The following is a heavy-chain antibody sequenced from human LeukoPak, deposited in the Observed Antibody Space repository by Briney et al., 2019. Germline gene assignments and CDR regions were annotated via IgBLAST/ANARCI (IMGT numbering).Heavy chain of an antibody. Sequence: PSETLSLTCTVSGGSISSYYWSWIRQPPGKGLEWIGYIYYSGSTSYNPSLRSRVTISVDTSKNQFSLKLYSVTAADTAVYYCARAGTLQSNPSAFDIWGQGTMVSVS. V-gene: IGHV4-59*01. CDR1: GGSISSYY. J-gene: IGHJ3*02. CDR3: ARAGTLQSNPSAFDI. CDR2: IYYSGST. D-gene: IGHD5-24*01.